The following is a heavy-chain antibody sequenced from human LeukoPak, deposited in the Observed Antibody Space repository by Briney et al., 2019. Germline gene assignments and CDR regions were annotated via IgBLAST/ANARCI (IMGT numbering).Heavy chain of an antibody. CDR2: IASDGSST. J-gene: IGHJ4*02. CDR3: ARGRPHGNDY. V-gene: IGHV3-74*01. Sequence: GGSLRLSCAASGLTFSSYWMNWVRQAPGKGLVWVSRIASDGSSTTYADSVKGRFSISRDNAKNTLYLQMNSLRVEDTAVYYCARGRPHGNDYWGQGPLVTVSS. CDR1: GLTFSSYW. D-gene: IGHD4-23*01.